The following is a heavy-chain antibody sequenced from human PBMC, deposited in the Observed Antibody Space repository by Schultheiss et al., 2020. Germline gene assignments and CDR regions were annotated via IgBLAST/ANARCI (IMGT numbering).Heavy chain of an antibody. V-gene: IGHV4-31*03. CDR1: GGSISSSSYY. CDR2: IYYSGST. Sequence: SETLSLTCTVSGGSISSSSYYWSWIRQPPGKGLEWIGYIYYSGSTYYNPSLKSRVTISVDTSKNQFSLKLSSVTAADTAVYYCARDRRPGMDVVVVPAAMSSGWFDPWGQGTLVTVSS. J-gene: IGHJ5*02. D-gene: IGHD2-2*03. CDR3: ARDRRPGMDVVVVPAAMSSGWFDP.